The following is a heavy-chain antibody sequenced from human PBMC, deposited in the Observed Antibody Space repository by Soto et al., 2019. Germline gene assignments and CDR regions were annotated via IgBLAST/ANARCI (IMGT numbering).Heavy chain of an antibody. CDR3: AKTRLYDNNDYHRDGFDV. CDR2: ISGDGSAT. CDR1: GFRFWTYS. D-gene: IGHD5-12*01. Sequence: EVNLLESGGGLVQPGESLRLSCAASGFRFWTYSMSWVRQAPGKGLEWVSGISGDGSATSYADSLKGRFTVSRDNSKDTLFLQMNTLRVEDTAVYYCAKTRLYDNNDYHRDGFDVWGPGTAVTLS. J-gene: IGHJ3*01. V-gene: IGHV3-23*01.